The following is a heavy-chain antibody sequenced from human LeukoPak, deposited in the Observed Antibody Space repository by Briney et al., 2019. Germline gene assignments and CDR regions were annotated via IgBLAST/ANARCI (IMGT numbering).Heavy chain of an antibody. V-gene: IGHV3-9*01. J-gene: IGHJ4*02. CDR2: ISWNSGSI. CDR3: AEGWPGDY. D-gene: IGHD5-24*01. CDR1: GFTFDDYA. Sequence: PGGSLRLSCAASGFTFDDYAMHWVRQAPGKGLEWVSGISWNSGSIGYADSVKGRFTISRDNSKNTLYLQMNSLRAEDTAVYYCAEGWPGDYWGQGTLVTVSS.